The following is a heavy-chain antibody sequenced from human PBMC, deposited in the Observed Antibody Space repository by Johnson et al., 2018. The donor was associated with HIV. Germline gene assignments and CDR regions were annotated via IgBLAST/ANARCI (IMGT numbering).Heavy chain of an antibody. CDR2: VSAGGDNT. CDR3: AKDGRDDLRAFDI. J-gene: IGHJ3*02. Sequence: EVQLVESGGGLVQPGGSLRLSCAASGFTFSSYAMDWVRQTPGKGLAWVSAVSAGGDNTYYADSVEGRFTISRDNSKNSLYLQMNGLGPEDTAVYYCAKDGRDDLRAFDIWGQGTMVTVSS. CDR1: GFTFSSYA. V-gene: IGHV3-23*04. D-gene: IGHD5-24*01.